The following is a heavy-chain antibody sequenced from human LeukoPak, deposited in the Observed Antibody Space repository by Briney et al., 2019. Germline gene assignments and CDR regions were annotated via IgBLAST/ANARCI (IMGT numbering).Heavy chain of an antibody. CDR1: GFTLNTND. J-gene: IGHJ4*01. Sequence: AGGSLRLSCAASGFTLNTNDMNWVRQAPGEGLEWVSLMYPWGSAFYTDSVKGRFTVTRDESKNMMFLQMNTLRPDDTAMYYCVRQGGGDNCRWGQGALVTVSS. D-gene: IGHD4-23*01. CDR3: VRQGGGDNCR. V-gene: IGHV3-66*02. CDR2: MYPWGSA.